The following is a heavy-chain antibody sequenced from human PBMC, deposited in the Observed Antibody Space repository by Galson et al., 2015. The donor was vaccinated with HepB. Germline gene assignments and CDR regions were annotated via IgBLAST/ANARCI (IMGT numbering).Heavy chain of an antibody. CDR3: ARSVRGSNSDYDY. V-gene: IGHV4-59*11. Sequence: LRLSCAVSGFTFSSPWMSWVRQSPGKGLEWVGYIYYDGSADYNPSLLSRATMSIDTSKKQFSLSLTAVTAADTAVYFCARSVRGSNSDYDYWGQGTLVTVSS. J-gene: IGHJ4*02. D-gene: IGHD4-11*01. CDR2: IYYDGSA. CDR1: GFTFSSPW.